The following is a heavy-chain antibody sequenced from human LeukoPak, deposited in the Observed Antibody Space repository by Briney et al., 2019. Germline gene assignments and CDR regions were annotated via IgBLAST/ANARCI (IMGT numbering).Heavy chain of an antibody. D-gene: IGHD2-21*02. CDR2: ISRTSHTI. CDR1: GFTFSSYS. J-gene: IGHJ2*01. CDR3: ARDTVVTASKQRYFDL. Sequence: PGGSLRLSCAASGFTFSSYSMNWVRQAPGKGLEWVSYISRTSHTIYYADSVKGRFTISRDNSKNTLYLQMNSLRAEDTAVYYCARDTVVTASKQRYFDLWGRGTLVTVSS. V-gene: IGHV3-48*01.